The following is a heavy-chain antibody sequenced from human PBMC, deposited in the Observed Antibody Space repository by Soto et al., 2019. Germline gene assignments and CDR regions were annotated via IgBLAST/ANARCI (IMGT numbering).Heavy chain of an antibody. CDR2: IYYSGGT. CDR1: GGSISSYY. D-gene: IGHD1-26*01. CDR3: ARRYGGNLDY. Sequence: QVQLQESGPGLVKPSETLSLTCTVSGGSISSYYWSWIRQPPGKGLEWIGYIYYSGGTNYTPSPQRRLTMSVDSIKNHFSLNLSSVTAADTAVYYCARRYGGNLDYWGQGTLVTVSS. V-gene: IGHV4-59*08. J-gene: IGHJ4*02.